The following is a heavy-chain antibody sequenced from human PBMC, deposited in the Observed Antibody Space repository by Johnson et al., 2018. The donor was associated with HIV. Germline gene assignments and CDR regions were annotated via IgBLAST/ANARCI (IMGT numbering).Heavy chain of an antibody. V-gene: IGHV3-7*01. D-gene: IGHD3-10*01. CDR2: IKQDGSEK. Sequence: VQLVESGGGLVQPGGSLRLSCVASGFTFSSHWMSWVRQAPGKGLEWVANIKQDGSEKYYVDSVKGRVTISRDNAKNSLYLQMNSLRAEDTAVYYCAKSTQANIFRESGPYGAFDIWGQGTMVTVSS. J-gene: IGHJ3*02. CDR3: AKSTQANIFRESGPYGAFDI. CDR1: GFTFSSHW.